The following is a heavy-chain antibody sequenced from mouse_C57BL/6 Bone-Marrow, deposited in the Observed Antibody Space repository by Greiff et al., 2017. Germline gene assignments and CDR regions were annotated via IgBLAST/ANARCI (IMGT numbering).Heavy chain of an antibody. CDR2: INPYNGGT. J-gene: IGHJ3*01. CDR1: GYTFTDYY. Sequence: VQLQQSGPVLVKPGASVKMSCKASGYTFTDYYMNWVKQSHGKSLEWIGVINPYNGGTSYNQKFKGKATLTVDKSSSTAYMELNSLTSEDSAVYYCARRGAYSYDWFAYWGQGTLVTVSA. V-gene: IGHV1-19*01. CDR3: ARRGAYSYDWFAY. D-gene: IGHD2-12*01.